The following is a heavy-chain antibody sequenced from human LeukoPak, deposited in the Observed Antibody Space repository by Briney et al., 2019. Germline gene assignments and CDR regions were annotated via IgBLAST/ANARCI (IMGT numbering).Heavy chain of an antibody. D-gene: IGHD2-2*01. V-gene: IGHV4-34*01. Sequence: NASETLSLTCAVYGGSFSGYYWSWIRQPPGKGLEWIGEINHSGSTNYNPSLKSRVTISVDTSKNQFSLKLSSVTAADTAVYYCARSYQPSDVYYYYYYMDVWGKGTTVTISS. J-gene: IGHJ6*03. CDR2: INHSGST. CDR1: GGSFSGYY. CDR3: ARSYQPSDVYYYYYYMDV.